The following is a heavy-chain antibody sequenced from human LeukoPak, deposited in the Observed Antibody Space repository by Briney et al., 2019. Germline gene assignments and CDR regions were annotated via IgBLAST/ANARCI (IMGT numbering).Heavy chain of an antibody. J-gene: IGHJ4*02. CDR3: ARDRLDYYYGSSFLDY. Sequence: ASVRVSCKASGYTFTSYGISWVRLAPGQGLEWMGWISAYNGNTNYAQKLQGRVTMTTDTSTSTAYMELRSLRSDDTAVYYCARDRLDYYYGSSFLDYWGQGTLVTVSS. D-gene: IGHD3-10*01. CDR2: ISAYNGNT. CDR1: GYTFTSYG. V-gene: IGHV1-18*01.